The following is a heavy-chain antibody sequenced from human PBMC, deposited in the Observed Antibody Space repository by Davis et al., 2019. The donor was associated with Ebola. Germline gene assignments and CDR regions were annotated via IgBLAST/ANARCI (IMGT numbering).Heavy chain of an antibody. Sequence: MPSETLSLTCAVYGGSFSDYYWNWIRQPPGKGLEWIGEINHSGSTNYNPSLKSRVTISVDTSKNQFSLKLSSVTAADTAVYYCARADIVVVVAAFDYWGQGTLVTVSS. D-gene: IGHD2-15*01. V-gene: IGHV4-34*01. CDR2: INHSGST. J-gene: IGHJ4*02. CDR1: GGSFSDYY. CDR3: ARADIVVVVAAFDY.